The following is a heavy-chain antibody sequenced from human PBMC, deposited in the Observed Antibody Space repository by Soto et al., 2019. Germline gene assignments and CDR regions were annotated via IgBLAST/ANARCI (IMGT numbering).Heavy chain of an antibody. CDR1: GYTFTSYG. V-gene: IGHV1-18*01. D-gene: IGHD5-12*01. CDR3: ARDPDIVATTDAFDI. CDR2: ISPYHGNT. Sequence: GASVKVSCKDSGYTFTSYGIIWVRQAPGQGLEWMGWISPYHGNTNYAQKLQGRVTMTADTSTSTAYMELRSLRSEDTAVYYCARDPDIVATTDAFDIWGQGTMVTVSS. J-gene: IGHJ3*02.